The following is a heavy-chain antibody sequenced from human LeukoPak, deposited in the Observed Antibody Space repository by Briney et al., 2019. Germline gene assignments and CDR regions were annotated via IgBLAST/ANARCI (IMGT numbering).Heavy chain of an antibody. CDR1: GFTFDDYA. CDR2: ISWNSGSV. Sequence: GRSLRLSCAASGFTFDDYAMHWVRQAPGKGLAWVSGISWNSGSVGYADSVKGRFTISRDNAKNSLYLQMNSLRAEDMALYYCAKGGYYSNDLDYFDYWGQGTLVTVSS. D-gene: IGHD4-11*01. V-gene: IGHV3-9*03. CDR3: AKGGYYSNDLDYFDY. J-gene: IGHJ4*02.